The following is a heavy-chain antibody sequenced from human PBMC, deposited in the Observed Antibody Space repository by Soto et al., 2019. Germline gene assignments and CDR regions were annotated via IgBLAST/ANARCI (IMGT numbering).Heavy chain of an antibody. CDR2: ISGSGSNP. CDR3: AKTASMPIRDAFDH. Sequence: EVQVLESGGGLVQPGGSLRLSCAASGFTFSSYAMSWVRQAPGQGLELVSAISGSGSNPYYADSVKGLFTISRDNSKNTLYLQMTSLRAEDTALYYCAKTASMPIRDAFDHWAQGTLVTVS. V-gene: IGHV3-23*01. D-gene: IGHD2-2*01. CDR1: GFTFSSYA. J-gene: IGHJ4*02.